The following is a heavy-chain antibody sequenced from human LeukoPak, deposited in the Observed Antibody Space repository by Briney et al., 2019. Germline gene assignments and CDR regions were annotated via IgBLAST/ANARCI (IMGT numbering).Heavy chain of an antibody. D-gene: IGHD1-26*01. CDR2: MNPNSGAT. Sequence: ASVKVSCKASGYTFISYDFNWLRQATGQGPEWMGWMNPNSGATGYAQKFQGRVTMTRSASMNTAYMELTNLRSEDTAVYYCASQRYDAFDIWGQGTMVTVSS. CDR3: ASQRYDAFDI. J-gene: IGHJ3*02. CDR1: GYTFISYD. V-gene: IGHV1-8*01.